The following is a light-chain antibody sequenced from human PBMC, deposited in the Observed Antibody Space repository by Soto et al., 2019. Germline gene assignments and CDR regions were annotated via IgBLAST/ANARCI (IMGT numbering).Light chain of an antibody. CDR2: GAS. J-gene: IGKJ5*01. Sequence: EIVFTKCPGTLSLSPGEGATLSCRASQSVSNNYLAWYQQKPGQAPRLLIYGASNRATGIPDRFSGSGSGTEFTLTISRLEPEDFAVYYCQQYGSSPVFGQGTRLEI. CDR3: QQYGSSPV. CDR1: QSVSNNY. V-gene: IGKV3-20*01.